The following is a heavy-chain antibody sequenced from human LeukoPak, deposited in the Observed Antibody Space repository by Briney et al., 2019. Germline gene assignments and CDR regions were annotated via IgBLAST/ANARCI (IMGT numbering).Heavy chain of an antibody. CDR1: GFTFSSYW. CDR2: IWYDGGSTK. V-gene: IGHV3-33*08. D-gene: IGHD3-22*01. Sequence: GGSLRLSCAASGFTFSSYWMSWVRQAPGKGLEWVAVIWYDGGSTKYYADSVKGRFTISRDNSKNTLYLQMNSLRAEDTAVYYCARVSGYYESSGYYQDNWFDPWGQGTLVTVSS. J-gene: IGHJ5*02. CDR3: ARVSGYYESSGYYQDNWFDP.